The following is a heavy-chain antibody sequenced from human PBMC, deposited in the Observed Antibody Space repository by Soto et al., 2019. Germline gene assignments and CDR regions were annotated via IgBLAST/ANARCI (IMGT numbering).Heavy chain of an antibody. D-gene: IGHD2-15*01. J-gene: IGHJ4*02. CDR2: ISSSSSTI. V-gene: IGHV3-11*01. Sequence: CXRLAWSSAVFAFSDYFISWVRQTPGKGLEWISFISSSSSTIYYADSVNGRFTISRDNAKNSLYLQMNSLRADDTALYYCVSGNTPYPGDYWGQGTLVTVSS. CDR1: VFAFSDYF. CDR3: VSGNTPYPGDY.